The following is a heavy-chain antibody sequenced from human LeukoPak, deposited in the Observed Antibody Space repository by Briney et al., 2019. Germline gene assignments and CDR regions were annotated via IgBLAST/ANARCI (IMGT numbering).Heavy chain of an antibody. CDR1: GFTFSSYG. V-gene: IGHV3-33*01. J-gene: IGHJ4*02. CDR2: IWYDGSNK. CDR3: ARDLGELWLPDY. D-gene: IGHD3-16*01. Sequence: RPGGSLRLSCAASGFTFSSYGMHWVRQAPGKGLEWVAVIWYDGSNKHYADSVKGRFTISRGNSKNTLYLQMNSLRAEDTAVYYCARDLGELWLPDYWGQGTLVTVSS.